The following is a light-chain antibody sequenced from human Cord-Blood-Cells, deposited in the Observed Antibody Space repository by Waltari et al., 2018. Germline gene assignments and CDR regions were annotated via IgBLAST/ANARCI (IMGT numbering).Light chain of an antibody. CDR1: QSVSSY. CDR2: DAS. V-gene: IGKV3-11*01. CDR3: QQRSNWLT. J-gene: IGKJ4*01. Sequence: EIVLTQSPATLSLSPVELATLSCRASQSVSSYLAWYQQKPGQAPRLLIYDASNRATGIPARFSGSGSGTDFTLTISSLEPEDFAVYYCQQRSNWLTFGGGTKVEIK.